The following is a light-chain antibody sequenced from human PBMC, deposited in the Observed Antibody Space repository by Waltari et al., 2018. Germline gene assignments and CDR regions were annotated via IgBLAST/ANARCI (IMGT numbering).Light chain of an antibody. J-gene: IGKJ5*01. Sequence: DIVMTQSPDSLAVSLGERATINCKSSQSVLYRANNKNYLAWYQQKPGQPPKLLIYWASSREAGVPDRFSGSGSGTDFTLTISSLQAEDVAVYYCQQYHTTPPITCGQGTRLEIK. CDR1: QSVLYRANNKNY. V-gene: IGKV4-1*01. CDR2: WAS. CDR3: QQYHTTPPIT.